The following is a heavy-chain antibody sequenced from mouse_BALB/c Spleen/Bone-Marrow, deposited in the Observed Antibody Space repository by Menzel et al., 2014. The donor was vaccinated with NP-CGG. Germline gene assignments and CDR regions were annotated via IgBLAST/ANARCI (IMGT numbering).Heavy chain of an antibody. CDR1: GFFLTSYG. J-gene: IGHJ3*01. CDR2: IWSDGST. Sequence: QVQLKESGPGPVQPSQSLSITCTGPGFFLTSYGVHWVRQSPGKGLEWLGVIWSDGSTDYNAAFISRLNISKDNSKSQIFFKMNSLQPNDTAIYFCARRDGYLFAYWGQGTLVTVSA. V-gene: IGHV2-2*02. D-gene: IGHD2-3*01. CDR3: ARRDGYLFAY.